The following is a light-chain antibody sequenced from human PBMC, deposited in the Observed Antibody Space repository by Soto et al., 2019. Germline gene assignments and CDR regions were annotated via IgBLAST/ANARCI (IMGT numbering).Light chain of an antibody. CDR2: GNT. Sequence: QSVLTQPASLSGAPGQRVTISCTRSSSNIGSTYDVPWYQQLPGTAPKLLIHGNTNRPSGVPDRFSGSNSGTSASLAITGLQRDDEAEYYCQSYDDSLSVHYVFGTGTKLTVL. V-gene: IGLV1-40*01. J-gene: IGLJ1*01. CDR3: QSYDDSLSVHYV. CDR1: SSNIGSTYD.